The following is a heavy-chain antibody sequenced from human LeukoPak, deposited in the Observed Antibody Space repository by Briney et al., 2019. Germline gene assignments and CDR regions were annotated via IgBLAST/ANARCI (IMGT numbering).Heavy chain of an antibody. D-gene: IGHD6-13*01. Sequence: GESLKISCRGSGYHFTTYWIGWVRQMPAKGLEWMGIVYPQDSDTRYSSSFEGQVTVSVDKSINTAYLQWTSLKASDTAIYYCARLYSSSWYRFLDYWGQGTLVTVSS. CDR2: VYPQDSDT. J-gene: IGHJ4*02. V-gene: IGHV5-51*01. CDR1: GYHFTTYW. CDR3: ARLYSSSWYRFLDY.